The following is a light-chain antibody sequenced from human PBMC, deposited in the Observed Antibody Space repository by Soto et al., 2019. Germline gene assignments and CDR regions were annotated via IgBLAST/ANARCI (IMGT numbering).Light chain of an antibody. Sequence: QSVLSQPPSVSGAPGQRVTISCTGSSSNIGAGYDVHWYQQLPGTAPKLLIYGSSNRPSGVPDRFSGSKSGTSASLAITGLQAEDEADYYCQSYASSLSGCVVFGGGTKLTVL. J-gene: IGLJ2*01. CDR1: SSNIGAGYD. CDR2: GSS. CDR3: QSYASSLSGCVV. V-gene: IGLV1-40*01.